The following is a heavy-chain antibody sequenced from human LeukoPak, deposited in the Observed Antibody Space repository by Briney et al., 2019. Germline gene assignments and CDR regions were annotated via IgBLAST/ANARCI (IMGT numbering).Heavy chain of an antibody. CDR2: IWYDGSNK. J-gene: IGHJ4*02. D-gene: IGHD4-17*01. CDR3: ARDGGTVTGYFDY. V-gene: IGHV3-33*01. CDR1: GFTFSSYG. Sequence: SLRLSCAASGFTFSSYGMHWVRQAPGKGLEWVAVIWYDGSNKYYADSVKGRFTISRDNSKNTLYLQMNSLRAEDTAVYYCARDGGTVTGYFDYWGQGTLVTVSS.